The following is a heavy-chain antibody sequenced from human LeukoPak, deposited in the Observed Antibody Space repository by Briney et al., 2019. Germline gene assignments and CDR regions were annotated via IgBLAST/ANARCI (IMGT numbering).Heavy chain of an antibody. J-gene: IGHJ4*02. CDR1: GFTFDDYA. CDR3: ARDRGSGSYYHFDY. D-gene: IGHD3-10*01. V-gene: IGHV3-9*01. Sequence: GRSLRLSCAASGFTFDDYAMHWVRQAPGKGLEWVSGISWNSGSIGYADSVKGRFTISRDNAKNSLYLQMNSLRAEDTAVYYCARDRGSGSYYHFDYWGQGTLVTVSS. CDR2: ISWNSGSI.